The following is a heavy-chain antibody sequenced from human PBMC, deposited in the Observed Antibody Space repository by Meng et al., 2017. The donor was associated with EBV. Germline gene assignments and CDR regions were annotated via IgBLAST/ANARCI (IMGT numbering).Heavy chain of an antibody. D-gene: IGHD6-19*01. CDR1: GDSISSFYY. V-gene: IGHV4-39*01. Sequence: QLQLRESGPGQVKPSETLSLTCTVSGDSISSFYYWGWIRQPPGRGLEWIGSVHYTGSTYYSPSLKSRVTVSVDTSKNQFSLRLTSVTAADTAVYYCARPFPSWQSPRLDPFGAWGQGSLVTLSS. CDR2: VHYTGST. CDR3: ARPFPSWQSPRLDPFGA. J-gene: IGHJ5*02.